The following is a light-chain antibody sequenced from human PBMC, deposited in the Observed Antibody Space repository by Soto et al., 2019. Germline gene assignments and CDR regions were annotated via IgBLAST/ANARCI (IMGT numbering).Light chain of an antibody. J-gene: IGLJ2*01. CDR1: RSDVGGYNY. Sequence: QSALTQPPSASGSPGQSVTISCTGTRSDVGGYNYVSWHQQHPGKAPKVMIYEVTKRPSGVPDRFSGSKSGNTASLTVSGLQAEDEADYYCSSFSGTNNHVLFGGGTKLTVL. CDR2: EVT. V-gene: IGLV2-8*01. CDR3: SSFSGTNNHVL.